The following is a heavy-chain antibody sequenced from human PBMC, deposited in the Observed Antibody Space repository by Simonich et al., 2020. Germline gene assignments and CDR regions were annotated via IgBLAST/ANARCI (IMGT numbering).Heavy chain of an antibody. V-gene: IGHV4-34*01. D-gene: IGHD1-1*01. J-gene: IGHJ3*02. CDR2: INHSGSN. CDR1: GGSFSGYY. Sequence: QVQLQQWGAGLLKPSETLSLTCAVYGGSFSGYYWSWIRQPPGKGLEWIGEINHSGSNNYNPSLKRRVTISVYTSKNQFSLKRSSVTAADTAVYYCARGKGWKNAFDIWGQGTMVTVSS. CDR3: ARGKGWKNAFDI.